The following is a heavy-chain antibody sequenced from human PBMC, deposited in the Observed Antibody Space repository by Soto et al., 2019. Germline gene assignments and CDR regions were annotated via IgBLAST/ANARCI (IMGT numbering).Heavy chain of an antibody. CDR2: IYYSGST. CDR1: GGSIRSSSYY. V-gene: IGHV4-39*01. CDR3: ARLESIAVGRVDY. Sequence: TLSLTCTVSGGSIRSSSYYWGWIRQPPGKGLEWIGSIYYSGSTYYNPSLKSRVTISVDTSKNQFSLKLSSVTAADTAVYYCARLESIAVGRVDYWGQGTLVTVSS. D-gene: IGHD6-6*01. J-gene: IGHJ4*02.